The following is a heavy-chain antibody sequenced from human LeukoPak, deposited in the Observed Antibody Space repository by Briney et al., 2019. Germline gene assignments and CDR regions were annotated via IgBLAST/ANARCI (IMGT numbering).Heavy chain of an antibody. D-gene: IGHD3-22*01. CDR2: ISAYNGNT. CDR1: GYTFSSYG. Sequence: ASVKVSCKASGYTFSSYGISWVRQAPGQGLEWMGWISAYNGNTNYAQNLQGRVTMTTDTSTSTAYMELRSLRSDDTAVYYCARRGGLYYYDSRLDYWGQGTLVTVSS. J-gene: IGHJ4*02. V-gene: IGHV1-18*01. CDR3: ARRGGLYYYDSRLDY.